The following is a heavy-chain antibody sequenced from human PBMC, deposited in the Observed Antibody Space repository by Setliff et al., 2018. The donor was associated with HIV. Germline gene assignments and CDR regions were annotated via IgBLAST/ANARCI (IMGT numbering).Heavy chain of an antibody. CDR1: GGSISDNKYY. CDR2: IYHSGKT. Sequence: PSETLSLTCSVSGGSISDNKYYWSWIRQPPGKGPEWTGSIYHSGKTYYNPSLKRRLTISVDTSKNEFSLKLTSVTAADTAVYYCASRVYYYDESAILREEGFVPWGQGTLVTVS. CDR3: ASRVYYYDESAILREEGFVP. J-gene: IGHJ5*02. D-gene: IGHD3-22*01. V-gene: IGHV4-39*01.